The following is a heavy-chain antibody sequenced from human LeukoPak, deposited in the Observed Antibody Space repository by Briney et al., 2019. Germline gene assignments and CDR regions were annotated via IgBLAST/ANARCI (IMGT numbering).Heavy chain of an antibody. J-gene: IGHJ4*02. CDR2: INHSGST. Sequence: SETLSLTCAVYGGSFSGYYWSWIRQPPGKGLEWIGEINHSGSTNYNPSLKSRVTISVDTSKNQFSLKLSSVTAADTAVYYCAREVVAVAGKGGPNDYWGQGTLVTVSS. CDR3: AREVVAVAGKGGPNDY. CDR1: GGSFSGYY. D-gene: IGHD6-19*01. V-gene: IGHV4-34*01.